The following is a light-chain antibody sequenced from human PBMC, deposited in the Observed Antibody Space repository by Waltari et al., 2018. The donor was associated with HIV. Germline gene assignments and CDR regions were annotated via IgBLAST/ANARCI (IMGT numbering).Light chain of an antibody. V-gene: IGKV1-33*01. CDR1: QDISHY. Sequence: IQLTESPSPLSASVGERVTITCQASQDISHYLNWYQQKPGKAPKLLIHDASKLEIGVPLRFRGSGSGTDFTFTISSLQPEDVATYYCQQFDNLPLTFGGGTRVEIK. CDR3: QQFDNLPLT. CDR2: DAS. J-gene: IGKJ4*01.